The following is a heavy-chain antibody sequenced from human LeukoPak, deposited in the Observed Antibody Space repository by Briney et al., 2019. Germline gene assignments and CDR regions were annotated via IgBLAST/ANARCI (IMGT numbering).Heavy chain of an antibody. D-gene: IGHD6-19*01. Sequence: SETLSLTCTVSGGSISSYYWSWIRQPPGKGLEWIGYIYYSGSTNYNPSLKSRVTISVDTSKNQFSLKLSSVTAADTAVYYCARPAVAVAYPYFDYWGQGTLVTVSS. CDR2: IYYSGST. V-gene: IGHV4-59*08. CDR3: ARPAVAVAYPYFDY. J-gene: IGHJ4*02. CDR1: GGSISSYY.